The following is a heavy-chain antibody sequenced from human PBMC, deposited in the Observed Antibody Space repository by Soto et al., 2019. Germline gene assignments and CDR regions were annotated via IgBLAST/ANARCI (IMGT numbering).Heavy chain of an antibody. J-gene: IGHJ4*02. V-gene: IGHV3-64D*06. CDR1: GFIFSSYA. CDR3: VKDRYVDY. CDR2: ISSEGAST. Sequence: PGGSLRLSCSVSGFIFSSYAMHWVRQAPGKGLEYVASISSEGASTCYADSVKGRFIISRDNSKNTLYLQMSSLRAEDTAVYYCVKDRYVDYWGQGILVTVSS.